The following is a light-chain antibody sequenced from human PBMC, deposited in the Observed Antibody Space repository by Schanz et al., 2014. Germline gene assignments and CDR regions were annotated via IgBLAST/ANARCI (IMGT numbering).Light chain of an antibody. CDR1: QSVGGY. Sequence: EVVLTQSPATLSLSPGETATLSCRASQSVGGYLAWYQQKPGQGPRLLIYDASIRATGIPDRFSGSGSVTDFTLTISGLEPEDFAVYYCQHYGSSPLTFGGGTNVEIK. CDR3: QHYGSSPLT. CDR2: DAS. V-gene: IGKV3-20*01. J-gene: IGKJ4*01.